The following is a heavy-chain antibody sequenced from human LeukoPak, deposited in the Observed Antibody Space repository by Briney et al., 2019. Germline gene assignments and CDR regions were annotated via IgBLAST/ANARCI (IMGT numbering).Heavy chain of an antibody. CDR1: GDSFSSGY. V-gene: IGHV4-59*08. CDR2: TSYSDTT. CDR3: ARGGGTVAIGY. Sequence: PSETLSLTCTVSGDSFSSGYWSWIRQPPGKGLEWIGYTSYSDTTRYNPSLKSRVAMSIDTSKNQFSLKLSSVTAADTAVYYCARGGGTVAIGYWGQGTLVTVSS. J-gene: IGHJ4*02. D-gene: IGHD4-23*01.